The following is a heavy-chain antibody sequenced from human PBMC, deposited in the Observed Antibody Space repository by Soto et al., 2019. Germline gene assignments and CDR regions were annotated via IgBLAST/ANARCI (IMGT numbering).Heavy chain of an antibody. CDR2: INCNSGGT. D-gene: IGHD1-26*01. Sequence: QVQLVQSGAEVKKPGASVNVSCKASGYTFTSYYIHWVRQAPGQGLEWMGWINCNSGGTNYAQKFQGRVTVTRDTSISTIYMELSRLRSDDTAVYYCAREGLGWEKDYWGQGTLVTVSS. CDR3: AREGLGWEKDY. V-gene: IGHV1-2*02. CDR1: GYTFTSYY. J-gene: IGHJ4*02.